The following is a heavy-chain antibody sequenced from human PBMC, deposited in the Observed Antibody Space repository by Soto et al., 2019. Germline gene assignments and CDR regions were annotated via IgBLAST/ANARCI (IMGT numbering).Heavy chain of an antibody. CDR3: ARGNYYGSGSHFDY. CDR1: GFTFSSSD. CDR2: IGTAGDT. Sequence: GVSLRLSCAASGFTFSSSDIHWARQATGKGLEWVSAIGTAGDTYYPGSVKGRFTISRENAKNSLYLQMNSLRAGDTAVYYCARGNYYGSGSHFDYWGQGTLVTVSS. D-gene: IGHD3-10*01. J-gene: IGHJ4*02. V-gene: IGHV3-13*01.